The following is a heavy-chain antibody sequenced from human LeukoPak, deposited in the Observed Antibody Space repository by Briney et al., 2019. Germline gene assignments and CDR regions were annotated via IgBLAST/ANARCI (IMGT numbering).Heavy chain of an antibody. J-gene: IGHJ6*02. D-gene: IGHD3-10*01. CDR3: ARGYYGSGSYYKHQYYYGMDV. V-gene: IGHV3-30*04. Sequence: GGSLRLSCAASGFTFSSYAMHWVRQAPGKGLEWVAVISYDGSNKYYADSVKGRFTISRDNSKNTLYLQMNSLRAEDTAVYYCARGYYGSGSYYKHQYYYGMDVWGQGTTVTVSS. CDR2: ISYDGSNK. CDR1: GFTFSSYA.